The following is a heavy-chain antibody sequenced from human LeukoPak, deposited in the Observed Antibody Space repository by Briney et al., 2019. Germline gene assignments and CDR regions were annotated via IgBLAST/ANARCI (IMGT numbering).Heavy chain of an antibody. J-gene: IGHJ4*01. V-gene: IGHV3-48*01. CDR3: ARDHRYAFDN. D-gene: IGHD5-12*01. CDR1: GFKLIDYS. Sequence: GGPQRLSCAASGFKLIDYSMNWVRQAPGKGLEWISYIGISSGNTKYADSVKGRFTISRDKARNSLYLQMNSLRVEDTAVYYCARDHRYAFDNWGHGTLVTVSS. CDR2: IGISSGNT.